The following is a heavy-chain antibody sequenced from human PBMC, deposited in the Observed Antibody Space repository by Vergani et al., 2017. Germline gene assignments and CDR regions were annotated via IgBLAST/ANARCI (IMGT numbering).Heavy chain of an antibody. V-gene: IGHV1-18*01. CDR2: ISAYNGNT. CDR1: GGTFSSYG. Sequence: QVQLVQSGAEVKKPGSSVKVSCKASGGTFSSYGISWVRQAPGQGLEWMGWISAYNGNTNYAQKLQGRVTMTTDTSTSTAYMELRSLRSDDTAVYYCARDLMESGGSYFPDYWGQGTLVTVSS. D-gene: IGHD1-26*01. CDR3: ARDLMESGGSYFPDY. J-gene: IGHJ4*02.